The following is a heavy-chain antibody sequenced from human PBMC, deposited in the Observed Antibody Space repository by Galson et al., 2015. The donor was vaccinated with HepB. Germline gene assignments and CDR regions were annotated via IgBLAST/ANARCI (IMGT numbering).Heavy chain of an antibody. CDR1: GLTFSSYW. J-gene: IGHJ6*03. CDR3: ARARGKYCSSTSCSPRRYYYYMDV. V-gene: IGHV3-7*01. D-gene: IGHD2-2*01. CDR2: IKQDGSEK. Sequence: SLRLSCAASGLTFSSYWMSWVRQAPGKGLEWVANIKQDGSEKYYVDSVKGRFTISRDNAKNSLYLQMNSLRAEDTAVYYCARARGKYCSSTSCSPRRYYYYMDVWGKGTTVTVSS.